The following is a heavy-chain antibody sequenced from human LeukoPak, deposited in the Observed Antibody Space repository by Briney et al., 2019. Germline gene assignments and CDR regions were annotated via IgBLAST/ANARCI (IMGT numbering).Heavy chain of an antibody. CDR2: IYYSGST. CDR3: ARGTYMYCSGGSCYSGSMPFDY. Sequence: SETLSLTCTVSGGSISSYYWRWIRQPPGKGLEWIGYIYYSGSTNYNPSLKSRVTISVDTSKNQFSLKLSSVTAADTAVYYCARGTYMYCSGGSCYSGSMPFDYWGQGTLVTVSS. D-gene: IGHD2-15*01. CDR1: GGSISSYY. V-gene: IGHV4-59*01. J-gene: IGHJ4*02.